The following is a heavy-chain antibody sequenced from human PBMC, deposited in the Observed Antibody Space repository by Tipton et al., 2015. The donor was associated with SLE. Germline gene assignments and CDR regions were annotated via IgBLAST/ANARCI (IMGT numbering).Heavy chain of an antibody. V-gene: IGHV4-59*08. CDR3: ARAYSGSSHRVVYYYYYYMDV. CDR1: GGSISSYY. J-gene: IGHJ6*03. CDR2: IYYSGST. Sequence: TLSLTCTVSGGSISSYYWSWIRQPPGKGLEWIGYIYYSGSTNYNPSLKSRVTISVDTSKNQFSLKLSSVTAADTAVYYCARAYSGSSHRVVYYYYYYMDVWGKGTTVTVSS. D-gene: IGHD1-26*01.